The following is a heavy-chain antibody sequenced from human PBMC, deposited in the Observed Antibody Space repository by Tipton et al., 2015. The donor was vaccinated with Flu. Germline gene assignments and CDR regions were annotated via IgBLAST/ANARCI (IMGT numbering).Heavy chain of an antibody. CDR3: ARSLKWFDP. V-gene: IGHV4-59*01. Sequence: TLSLTCTVSGGSISSYYWSWIRQPPGKGLEWIGHIYGSGSTNYSPSLKSRVTISVDTSKNQFSLKLSSVTAADTAVYYCARSLKWFDPWGQGTLVTVSS. CDR1: GGSISSYY. J-gene: IGHJ5*02. CDR2: IYGSGST.